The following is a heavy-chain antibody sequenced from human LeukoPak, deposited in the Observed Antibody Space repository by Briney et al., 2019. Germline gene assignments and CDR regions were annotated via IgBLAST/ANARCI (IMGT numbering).Heavy chain of an antibody. CDR3: ARSNQANYGGYSFDY. D-gene: IGHD4-23*01. Sequence: ASVKVSCKASGYTFTDYYMHWVRQAPGQGLEWMGWINPNTGGTNSAQKFQGRVTMTRDTSISTVYMELSRLRSDDTAVYYCARSNQANYGGYSFDYWGQGTLVTVSS. CDR2: INPNTGGT. J-gene: IGHJ4*02. CDR1: GYTFTDYY. V-gene: IGHV1-2*02.